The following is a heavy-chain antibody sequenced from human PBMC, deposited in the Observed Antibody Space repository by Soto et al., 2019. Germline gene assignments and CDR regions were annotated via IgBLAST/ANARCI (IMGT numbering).Heavy chain of an antibody. J-gene: IGHJ4*02. Sequence: PGGSLRLSCAASGFIFSNYAMNWLRQAPGKGLEWASGVSGSGVNSYYADSVKGRFTISRDKSKNTLYLQMSGLKAEDTAVYYRAKARSGNYLYYFDYWGQGTLVTVS. CDR2: VSGSGVNS. CDR3: AKARSGNYLYYFDY. D-gene: IGHD3-3*01. CDR1: GFIFSNYA. V-gene: IGHV3-23*01.